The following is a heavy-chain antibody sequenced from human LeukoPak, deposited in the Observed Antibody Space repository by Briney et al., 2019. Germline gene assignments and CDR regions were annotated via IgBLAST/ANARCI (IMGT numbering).Heavy chain of an antibody. CDR2: FDPEDGET. V-gene: IGHV1-24*01. D-gene: IGHD2-15*01. J-gene: IGHJ4*02. CDR1: GYTLTELS. Sequence: ASVKVSCKVSGYTLTELSMYWVRQAPGKGLEWMGGFDPEDGETVYAQKFQGRVTMTEDTSTDTAYMELSSLRSEDTAVYYCATNLVVVAATDYWGQGTLVTVSS. CDR3: ATNLVVVAATDY.